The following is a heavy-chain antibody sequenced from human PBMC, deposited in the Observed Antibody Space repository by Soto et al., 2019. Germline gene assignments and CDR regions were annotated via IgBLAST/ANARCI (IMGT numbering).Heavy chain of an antibody. CDR2: ISYDGSGK. CDR1: GFTFSSYG. CDR3: AKSDYSDPILDY. J-gene: IGHJ4*02. V-gene: IGHV3-30*18. D-gene: IGHD4-17*01. Sequence: GGSLRLSCAASGFTFSSYGMHWVRQAPGKGLEWVAVISYDGSGKEFPDSVKGRFTISRDNSKNMVYLQMNSLRAEDTALYYCAKSDYSDPILDYWGQGTLVTVSS.